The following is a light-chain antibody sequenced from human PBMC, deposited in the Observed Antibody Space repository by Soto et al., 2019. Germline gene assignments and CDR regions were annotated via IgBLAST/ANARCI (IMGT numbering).Light chain of an antibody. CDR3: VLYMGSGISV. CDR1: SGSVSSSYY. Sequence: QTVVTQEPSFSVSPGGTATLTCGLSSGSVSSSYYPSWYQLTPGQAPRTLIYSTNTRSPGVPDRFSGSILGNKAALTITGAQAEDESYYYCVLYMGSGISVFGGGTKLTVL. J-gene: IGLJ3*02. V-gene: IGLV8-61*01. CDR2: STN.